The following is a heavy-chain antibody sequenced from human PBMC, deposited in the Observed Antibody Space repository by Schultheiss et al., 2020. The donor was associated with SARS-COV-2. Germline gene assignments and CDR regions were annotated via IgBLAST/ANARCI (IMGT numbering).Heavy chain of an antibody. CDR1: GFTFSDYY. CDR3: ARGGAYCGGDCYSDYYYYGMDV. CDR2: IRSSGRDI. Sequence: GGSLRLSCAASGFTFSDYYMSWIRQAPGKGLEFVASIRSSGRDIYYADSMQGRFTVSRDNANNSLYLQMHSLRAEDTAVYYCARGGAYCGGDCYSDYYYYGMDVWGQGTTVTVSS. V-gene: IGHV3-11*04. D-gene: IGHD2-21*02. J-gene: IGHJ6*02.